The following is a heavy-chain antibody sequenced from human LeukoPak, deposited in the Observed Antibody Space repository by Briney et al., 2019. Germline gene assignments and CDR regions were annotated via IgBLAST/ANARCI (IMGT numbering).Heavy chain of an antibody. J-gene: IGHJ4*02. Sequence: GGSLRLSCAASGFTFSSYCMNWVRQAPGKGLEWVSFISTSSSYIHYADSVKGRFTISRDNAKNSLYLQMNSLRAEDTAVYYCARDYPYSSSRYYFDYWGQGTLVTVSS. CDR1: GFTFSSYC. CDR2: ISTSSSYI. CDR3: ARDYPYSSSRYYFDY. V-gene: IGHV3-21*01. D-gene: IGHD6-6*01.